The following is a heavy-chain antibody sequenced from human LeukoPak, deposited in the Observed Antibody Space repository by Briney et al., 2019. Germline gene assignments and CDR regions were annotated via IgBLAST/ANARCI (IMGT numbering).Heavy chain of an antibody. CDR1: GGSMSGYF. J-gene: IGHJ4*02. V-gene: IGHV4-59*08. CDR3: SRASYGDHFDY. Sequence: PSETLSLTCTVSGGSMSGYFWTWIRQPPGKGLEWIVHIHYSGSTNYNPSLKSRVTISGDTSKNQFSLKLSSVTAADTAVYYCSRASYGDHFDYWGQGTLVTVSS. CDR2: IHYSGST. D-gene: IGHD3-16*01.